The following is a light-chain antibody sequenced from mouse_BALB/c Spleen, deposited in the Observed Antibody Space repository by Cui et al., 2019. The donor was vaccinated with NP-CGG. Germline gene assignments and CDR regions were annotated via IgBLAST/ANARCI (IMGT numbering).Light chain of an antibody. V-gene: IGLV1*01. CDR1: TWAVSTSKY. CDR3: ALWYSNHWV. J-gene: IGLJ1*01. Sequence: QGFVTPESAPPPSPWETVTPTFPPRTWAVSTSKYANRGQEKPDHLFTGLIGGTNNRAPGVPARFSGSLFGDQAALTITGAQTVDEAIYFCALWYSNHWVFGGGTKLTVL. CDR2: GTN.